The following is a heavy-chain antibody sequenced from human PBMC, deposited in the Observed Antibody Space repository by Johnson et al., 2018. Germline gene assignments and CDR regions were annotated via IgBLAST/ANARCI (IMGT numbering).Heavy chain of an antibody. Sequence: VQLVQSGGGVVQPGRSLRLSCAASGFTFSSYSTNWVRQAPGKGLEWVSYISSSSSTIYYADSVKGRVTISRDNAKNSLFLQMNSLRADDTAVYYCARSKDAAFDSWGQGTLVTVSS. CDR1: GFTFSSYS. V-gene: IGHV3-48*01. CDR2: ISSSSSTI. CDR3: ARSKDAAFDS. J-gene: IGHJ3*02.